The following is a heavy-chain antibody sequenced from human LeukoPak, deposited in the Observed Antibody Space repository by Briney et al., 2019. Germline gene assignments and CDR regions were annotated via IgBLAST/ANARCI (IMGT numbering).Heavy chain of an antibody. Sequence: TGGSLRLSCAASGFTFRTSGMHWVRQAPGKGLEWVAFIQYHGRDKYYADSVKGRFTISRDNSKNTLYLQMNSLRADDTAVYYCARNGYTSGWYRNWGQGTLVTVSS. CDR3: ARNGYTSGWYRN. D-gene: IGHD6-19*01. J-gene: IGHJ4*02. CDR1: GFTFRTSG. CDR2: IQYHGRDK. V-gene: IGHV3-33*05.